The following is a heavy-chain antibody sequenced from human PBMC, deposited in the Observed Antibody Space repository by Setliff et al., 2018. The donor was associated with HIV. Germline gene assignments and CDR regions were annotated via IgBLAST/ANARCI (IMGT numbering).Heavy chain of an antibody. CDR2: VNEDNGDR. V-gene: IGHV1-18*01. CDR3: VRDEKRAAGGSMYYFDY. CDR1: GYTFISYG. Sequence: ASVKVSCKASGYTFISYGISWVRQAPGQGLEWMGWVNEDNGDRNFAPSVQGRIALTTDTSTNTAYMELTNLRSGDTALYFCVRDEKRAAGGSMYYFDYWGQGTLVTVSS. D-gene: IGHD5-12*01. J-gene: IGHJ4*02.